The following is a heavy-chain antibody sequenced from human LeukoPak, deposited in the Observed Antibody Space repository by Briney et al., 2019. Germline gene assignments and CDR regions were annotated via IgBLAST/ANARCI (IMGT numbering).Heavy chain of an antibody. J-gene: IGHJ4*02. CDR3: ARVGLLWFGEQRRGFDY. V-gene: IGHV1-2*06. Sequence: ASVKVSCKASGYTFTGYYMHWVRQAPGQGLEWMGRIDPNRGGTNYAQKFQGRVTMTRDTSISTAYMELSRLRSDDTAVYYCARVGLLWFGEQRRGFDYWGQGTLVTVSS. D-gene: IGHD3-10*01. CDR1: GYTFTGYY. CDR2: IDPNRGGT.